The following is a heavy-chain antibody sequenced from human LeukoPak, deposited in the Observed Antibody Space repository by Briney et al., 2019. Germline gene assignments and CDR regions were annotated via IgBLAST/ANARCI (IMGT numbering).Heavy chain of an antibody. V-gene: IGHV4-59*01. CDR2: TYYSGST. CDR1: GGSIRSYY. D-gene: IGHD5-18*01. CDR3: ARGYSYGRYYFDY. J-gene: IGHJ4*02. Sequence: SETLSLTCTVSGGSIRSYYWNWIRQPPGKGLEWIGYTYYSGSTNYNPSLKSRVTISVDTSKNQFSLKLSSVTAADTAVYYCARGYSYGRYYFDYWGQGTLVTVSS.